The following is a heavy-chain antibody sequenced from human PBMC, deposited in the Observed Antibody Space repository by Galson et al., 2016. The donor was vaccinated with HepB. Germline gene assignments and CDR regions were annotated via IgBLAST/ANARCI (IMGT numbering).Heavy chain of an antibody. CDR2: ISFSGTT. V-gene: IGHV4-30-4*08. CDR3: ARATARFNFYDRSAYYSLYFYGMDV. CDR1: GGSLNNYY. J-gene: IGHJ6*02. Sequence: TLSLTCAVYGGSLNNYYWSWIRQPPGKGLEWIGYISFSGTTYYKPSLKSRVTMSVETSRNQFSLRLSSVTAADTAMYYCARATARFNFYDRSAYYSLYFYGMDVWGQGTTVTVSS. D-gene: IGHD3-22*01.